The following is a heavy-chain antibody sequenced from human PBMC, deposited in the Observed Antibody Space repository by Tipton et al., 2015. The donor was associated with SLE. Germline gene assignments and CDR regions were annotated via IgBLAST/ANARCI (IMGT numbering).Heavy chain of an antibody. V-gene: IGHV4-39*07. CDR2: IYYSGST. CDR3: ARDQDDFWSSFDAFDI. J-gene: IGHJ3*02. D-gene: IGHD3-3*01. Sequence: TLSLTCTVSGGSINSSSYYWGWIRQPPGKGLEWIGSIYYSGSTHYNPSLKSRITISLDTSKNQFSLKLTSVTAADTAIYYCARDQDDFWSSFDAFDIWGLGTMVTVSS. CDR1: GGSINSSSYY.